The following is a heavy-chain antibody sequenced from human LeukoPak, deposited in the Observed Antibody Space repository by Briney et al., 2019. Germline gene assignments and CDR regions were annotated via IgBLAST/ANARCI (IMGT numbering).Heavy chain of an antibody. CDR3: VRDGYFDY. CDR2: ISAYNGNT. V-gene: IGHV1-18*01. CDR1: GYAFTTYG. J-gene: IGHJ4*02. Sequence: ASVKVSCKASGYAFTTYGIAWVRQAPGQGLEWMGWISAYNGNTNSAQKLQGRVTMTTDTSTSTAYMELRSLRSGDAAVYYCVRDGYFDYWGQGTLVAVSS.